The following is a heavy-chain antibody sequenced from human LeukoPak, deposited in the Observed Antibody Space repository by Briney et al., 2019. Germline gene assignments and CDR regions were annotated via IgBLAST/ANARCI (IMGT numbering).Heavy chain of an antibody. CDR2: INHSGSP. D-gene: IGHD1-1*01. Sequence: PSETLSLTCAVYGGSFSGYYWSWIRHPPGKGLEWIGEINHSGSPNYNPSLKSRVTISVDTSKNQFSLKLSSVTAADTAVYYCARRNLGRDNWFDPWGQGTLVTVSS. J-gene: IGHJ5*02. V-gene: IGHV4-34*01. CDR3: ARRNLGRDNWFDP. CDR1: GGSFSGYY.